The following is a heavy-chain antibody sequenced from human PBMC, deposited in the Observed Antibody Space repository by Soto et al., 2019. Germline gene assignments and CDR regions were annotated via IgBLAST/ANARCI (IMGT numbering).Heavy chain of an antibody. CDR2: ISYGGST. J-gene: IGHJ4*02. D-gene: IGHD5-18*01. CDR3: SRGILV. V-gene: IGHV4-31*03. Sequence: VQLQESGPGLVKPSQTLSLTCTVSGGSINSGGYCWSWIRQHPGKGLDWIGCISYGGSTSYNPSLKSRVTISVYTSKNQFSLKLTSVTAADTAVYYCSRGILVWGQGALITVSS. CDR1: GGSINSGGYC.